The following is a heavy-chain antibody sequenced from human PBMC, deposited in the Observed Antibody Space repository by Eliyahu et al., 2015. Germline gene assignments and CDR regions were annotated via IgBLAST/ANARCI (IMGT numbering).Heavy chain of an antibody. Sequence: EVQLVQSGAEVKXXGESLKISCKXSGYSFTSYWIGWVRXMPGKGLEWMGXIYPGDSDTRYSPSFQGQVTISADKSISTAYLQWSSLKASDTAMYYCARSSPGYDFGAMLYYYYGMDVWGQGTTVTVSS. CDR3: ARSSPGYDFGAMLYYYYGMDV. CDR2: IYPGDSDT. V-gene: IGHV5-51*01. D-gene: IGHD5-12*01. CDR1: GYSFTSYW. J-gene: IGHJ6*02.